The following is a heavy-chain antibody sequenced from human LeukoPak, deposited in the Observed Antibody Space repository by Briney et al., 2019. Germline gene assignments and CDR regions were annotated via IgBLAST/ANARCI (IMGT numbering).Heavy chain of an antibody. V-gene: IGHV1-46*01. D-gene: IGHD3-10*01. CDR2: INPSGGST. CDR1: GYTFTSYY. CDR3: ARGQGGSGRRNWFDP. Sequence: GASVKVSCKASGYTFTSYYLHWVRQAPAQGLEWMGIINPSGGSTSYAQKFQGRVTMTRDMSTSTVYMELSSLRSEDTAVYYCARGQGGSGRRNWFDPWGQGTLVTVSS. J-gene: IGHJ5*02.